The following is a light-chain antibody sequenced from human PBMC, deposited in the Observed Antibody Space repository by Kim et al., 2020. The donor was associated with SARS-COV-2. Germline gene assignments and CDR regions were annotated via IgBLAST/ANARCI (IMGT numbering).Light chain of an antibody. Sequence: SPGERATLSCRASQSASSIYLAWYQQKSGRAPRLLIYGASNRVTGTPDRFSGSGSGTDFTLTISRLEPEDFAVYYCQQYSRSPLTFGGGTKVDIK. CDR2: GAS. V-gene: IGKV3-20*01. CDR1: QSASSIY. CDR3: QQYSRSPLT. J-gene: IGKJ4*01.